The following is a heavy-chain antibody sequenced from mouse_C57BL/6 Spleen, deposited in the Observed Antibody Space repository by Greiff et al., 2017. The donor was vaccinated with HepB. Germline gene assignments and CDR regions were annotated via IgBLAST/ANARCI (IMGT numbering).Heavy chain of an antibody. V-gene: IGHV1-82*01. Sequence: QVQLQQSGPELVKPGASVKISCKASGYAFSSSWMNWVKQRPGKGLEWIGRIYPGDGDTNYNGKFKGKATLTADKSSSTAYMQLSSLTSEDSAVYFCARCYGNYYAMDYWGQGTSVTVSS. CDR2: IYPGDGDT. CDR1: GYAFSSSW. CDR3: ARCYGNYYAMDY. J-gene: IGHJ4*01. D-gene: IGHD2-1*01.